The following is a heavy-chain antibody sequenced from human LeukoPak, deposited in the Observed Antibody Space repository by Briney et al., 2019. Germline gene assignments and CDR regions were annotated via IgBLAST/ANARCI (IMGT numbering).Heavy chain of an antibody. J-gene: IGHJ3*02. CDR1: GFTFSSYS. D-gene: IGHD1-26*01. CDR3: ARVGWERSKGHAFDI. CDR2: ISSSSSYI. Sequence: PGGSLRLSCAASGFTFSSYSMNWVRQAPGKGLEWVSSISSSSSYIYYADSVKGRFTISRDNAKNSLYLQMNSLRAEDTAVYYCARVGWERSKGHAFDIWGQGTMVTVSS. V-gene: IGHV3-21*01.